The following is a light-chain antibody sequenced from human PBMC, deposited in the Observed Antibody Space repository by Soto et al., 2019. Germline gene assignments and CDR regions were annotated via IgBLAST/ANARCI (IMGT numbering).Light chain of an antibody. CDR3: ASWDGSVSGL. Sequence: QSVLTQPPSASGTPGQTVTISCSGSSSNIGSNYVYWYQQLPGTAPKLLIYRDNQRPSGVPDRFSGSKSGISASLAISGLRSEDEADYYCASWDGSVSGLFGGGTKLTVL. CDR2: RDN. J-gene: IGLJ2*01. CDR1: SSNIGSNY. V-gene: IGLV1-47*01.